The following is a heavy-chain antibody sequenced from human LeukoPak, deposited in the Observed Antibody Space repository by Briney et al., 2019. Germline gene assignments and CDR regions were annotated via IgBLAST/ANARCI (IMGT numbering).Heavy chain of an antibody. CDR3: ARGYDFWSGYYPRSLYYYGMDV. CDR1: GGSISSGGYY. J-gene: IGHJ6*02. V-gene: IGHV4-31*03. Sequence: SETLSLTCTVSGGSISSGGYYWSWIRQHPGKGLERIGYIYYSGSTYYNPSLKSRVTISVDTSKNQFSLKLSSVTAADTAVYYCARGYDFWSGYYPRSLYYYGMDVWGQGTTVTVSS. CDR2: IYYSGST. D-gene: IGHD3-3*01.